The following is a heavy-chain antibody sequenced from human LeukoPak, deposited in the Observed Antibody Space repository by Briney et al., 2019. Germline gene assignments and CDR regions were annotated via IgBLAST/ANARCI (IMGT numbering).Heavy chain of an antibody. CDR1: GGSISSYY. V-gene: IGHV4-4*09. D-gene: IGHD1-26*01. CDR2: IYTSGST. CDR3: ARSGGSYPNHYMDV. J-gene: IGHJ6*03. Sequence: SETLSLTCTVSGGSISSYYWSWIRQPPGKGLEWIGYIYTSGSTNYNPSLKSRVTISVDTSKNQFSLKLSSVTAADTAVYYCARSGGSYPNHYMDVWGKGTTVTVSS.